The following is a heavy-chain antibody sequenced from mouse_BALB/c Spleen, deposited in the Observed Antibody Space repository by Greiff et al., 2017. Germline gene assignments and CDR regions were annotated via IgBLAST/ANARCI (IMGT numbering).Heavy chain of an antibody. CDR1: GYTFTSYY. J-gene: IGHJ3*01. Sequence: VQLQQSGAELVKPGASVKLSCKASGYTFTSYYMYWVKQRPGQGLEWIGEINPSNGGTNFNEKFKSKATLTVDKSSSTAYMQLSSLTSEDSAVYYCTRDPDGTYWGQGTLVTVSA. CDR2: INPSNGGT. V-gene: IGHV1S81*02. CDR3: TRDPDGTY.